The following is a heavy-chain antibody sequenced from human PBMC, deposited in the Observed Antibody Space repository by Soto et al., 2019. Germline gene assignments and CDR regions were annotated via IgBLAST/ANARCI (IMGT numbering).Heavy chain of an antibody. V-gene: IGHV3-23*01. J-gene: IGHJ4*02. CDR2: ISGSGGST. CDR3: AKVPWDFWSGYLPHGY. Sequence: GGSLRLSCAASGFTFSSYAMSWVRQAPGKGLEWVSAISGSGGSTYYADSVKGRFTISRDNSKNTLYLQMNSLRAEDTAVYYCAKVPWDFWSGYLPHGYWGQGTLVTVSS. CDR1: GFTFSSYA. D-gene: IGHD3-3*01.